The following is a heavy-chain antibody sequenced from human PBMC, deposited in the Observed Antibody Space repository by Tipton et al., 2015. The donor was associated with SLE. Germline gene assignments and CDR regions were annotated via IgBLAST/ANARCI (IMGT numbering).Heavy chain of an antibody. J-gene: IGHJ4*02. D-gene: IGHD6-13*01. CDR1: GGSSSSGSYY. CDR2: IYTSGST. Sequence: TLSLTCTVSGGSSSSGSYYWSWIRLPAGKGLEWIGHIYTSGSTNYNPSLKSRVTITVDTSKNQFSLKLSSVTAADTAVYYCARTGAYSSSWTRDYFDYWGQGTLVTVSS. V-gene: IGHV4-61*09. CDR3: ARTGAYSSSWTRDYFDY.